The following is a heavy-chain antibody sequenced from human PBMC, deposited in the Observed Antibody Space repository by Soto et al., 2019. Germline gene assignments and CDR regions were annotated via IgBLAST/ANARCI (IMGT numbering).Heavy chain of an antibody. CDR1: SYPFTKFG. D-gene: IGHD1-1*01. CDR3: AKDGGHGARTHICGMDV. V-gene: IGHV1-18*01. CDR2: ISGHNGGT. J-gene: IGHJ6*02. Sequence: QPQLVQSGVELKKPGASVRVSCKASSYPFTKFGINWVRQAPGQGLAWMGWISGHNGGTKYGPKFRDRLTIVTDTSSKTAYMELRSLKSDDTAVYYCAKDGGHGARTHICGMDVWGQGTTVTVSS.